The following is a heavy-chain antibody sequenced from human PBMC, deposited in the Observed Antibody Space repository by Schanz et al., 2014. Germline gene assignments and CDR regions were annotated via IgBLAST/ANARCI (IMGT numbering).Heavy chain of an antibody. CDR3: ARDHTTESYDAAGPRIDY. D-gene: IGHD1-26*01. Sequence: QVQLVESGGGVVQPGRSLRLSCAASGFTFSSYGMHWVRQAPGKGLEWVAVIWYDGSNKYYADSVKGRFTISRDNSKSTLCLQMNSLRAEDTAVYYWARDHTTESYDAAGPRIDYWGQGTLLTVSS. J-gene: IGHJ4*02. CDR2: IWYDGSNK. CDR1: GFTFSSYG. V-gene: IGHV3-33*01.